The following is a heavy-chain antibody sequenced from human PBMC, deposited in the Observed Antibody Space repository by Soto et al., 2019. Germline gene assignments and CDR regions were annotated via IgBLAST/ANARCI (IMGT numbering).Heavy chain of an antibody. CDR1: GGSISSGGYY. CDR3: APLSVSLSGPYGIHV. J-gene: IGHJ6*02. Sequence: KASETLSLTCTVSGGSISSGGYYWSWIRQPPGKGLEWIGSMLYSGLTYYNPSLKSRVTLSVDTSKNQFSVRLNSVTASDTAVYYCAPLSVSLSGPYGIHVWGQGTTVTVSS. CDR2: MLYSGLT. V-gene: IGHV4-39*01. D-gene: IGHD2-15*01.